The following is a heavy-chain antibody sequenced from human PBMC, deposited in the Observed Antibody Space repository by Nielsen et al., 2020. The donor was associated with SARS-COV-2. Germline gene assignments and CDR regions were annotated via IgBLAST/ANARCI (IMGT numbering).Heavy chain of an antibody. CDR2: ISASGGST. CDR3: AKDDVVRGDAYDI. CDR1: GFTFNIYA. Sequence: GESLKISCIASGFTFNIYAMAWVRRTPGRGLQWVSGISASGGSTYYTDSVKGRFAVSRDNSRNTLYLQMNSLRVEDTAIYFCAKDDVVRGDAYDIWGQVTVVTVSS. V-gene: IGHV3-23*01. J-gene: IGHJ3*02. D-gene: IGHD3-10*01.